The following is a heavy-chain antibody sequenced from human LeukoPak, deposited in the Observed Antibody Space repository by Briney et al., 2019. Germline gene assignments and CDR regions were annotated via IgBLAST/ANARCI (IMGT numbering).Heavy chain of an antibody. J-gene: IGHJ4*02. CDR3: ARGYCSGTRCLDY. Sequence: SETLSLTCTVSGGSISSYYWSWIRHPPGKGLDWIGYIYYNGRANYNPSLKSRVTISVDTSKNQFSLKLSSVTAADAAVYFCARGYCSGTRCLDYWGQGTLVTVSS. CDR2: IYYNGRA. V-gene: IGHV4-59*01. CDR1: GGSISSYY. D-gene: IGHD2-2*01.